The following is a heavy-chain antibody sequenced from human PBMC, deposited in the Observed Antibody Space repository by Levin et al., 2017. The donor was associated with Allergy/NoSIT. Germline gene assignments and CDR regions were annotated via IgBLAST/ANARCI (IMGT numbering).Heavy chain of an antibody. CDR1: GFTFSTYW. J-gene: IGHJ4*02. CDR2: ISPDGSRT. CDR3: ANLASFGPGDY. D-gene: IGHD3-10*01. V-gene: IGHV3-74*03. Sequence: GESLKISCAASGFTFSTYWMYWVRQDPGKGLVWVSRISPDGSRTAYADSVKGRFTISRDNAQNTLYLQMNSLRAEDTAVYYCANLASFGPGDYWGQGTLVTVSS.